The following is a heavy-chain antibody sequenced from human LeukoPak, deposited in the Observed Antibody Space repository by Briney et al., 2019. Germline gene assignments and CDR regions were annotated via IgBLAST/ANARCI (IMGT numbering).Heavy chain of an antibody. CDR2: IYTSGTT. Sequence: SETLSLTCTVSGGSISSYYWSWIRQPAGKGLEWIGRIYTSGTTNYNPSLKGRVTMSVDTSKNQFSLKLSSVTAADTAVYYCARSFLEWNNRFDPWGQGTLVTVSS. V-gene: IGHV4-4*07. CDR1: GGSISSYY. CDR3: ARSFLEWNNRFDP. D-gene: IGHD3-3*01. J-gene: IGHJ5*02.